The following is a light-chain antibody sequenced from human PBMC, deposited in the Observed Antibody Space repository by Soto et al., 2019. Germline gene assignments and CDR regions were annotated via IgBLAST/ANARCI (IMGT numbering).Light chain of an antibody. V-gene: IGLV2-23*01. J-gene: IGLJ2*01. CDR2: EGS. Sequence: QSALTQPASVSGSPGQSITISCTGTSSDVGGYKLVSWYQQHPGKAPKLIIYEGSKRPSGVSNRFSGSKSGNTASLTMSGLQAEDEAEYYCCSYAGSSTLVFGGGTKLTVL. CDR1: SSDVGGYKL. CDR3: CSYAGSSTLV.